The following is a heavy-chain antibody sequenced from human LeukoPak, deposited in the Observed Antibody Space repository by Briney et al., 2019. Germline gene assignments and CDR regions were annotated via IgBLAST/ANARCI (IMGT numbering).Heavy chain of an antibody. J-gene: IGHJ4*02. CDR2: IYYSGST. CDR1: GGSISSYY. Sequence: PSETLSLTCTVSGGSISSYYWSWIRQPPGKGLEWIGYIYYSGSTNYNPSLKSRVTISVDTSKNQFSLKLSSVTVADTAVYYCARESDGSGWTNYFDYWGQGTLVTVSS. V-gene: IGHV4-59*01. CDR3: ARESDGSGWTNYFDY. D-gene: IGHD6-19*01.